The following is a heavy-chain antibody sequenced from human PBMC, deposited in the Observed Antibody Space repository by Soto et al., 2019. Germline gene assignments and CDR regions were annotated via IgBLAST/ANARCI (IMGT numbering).Heavy chain of an antibody. V-gene: IGHV3-23*01. J-gene: IGHJ6*03. Sequence: GGSLRLSCAASGFTFSSYAMSWVRQAPGKGLEWVSAISGSGGSTYYADSVKGRFTISRDNSKNTLYLQMNSLRAEDTAVYYCAAQAYCSSTSCYAAWGGPDYYYYYYMDVWGKGTTVTVSS. D-gene: IGHD2-2*01. CDR1: GFTFSSYA. CDR2: ISGSGGST. CDR3: AAQAYCSSTSCYAAWGGPDYYYYYYMDV.